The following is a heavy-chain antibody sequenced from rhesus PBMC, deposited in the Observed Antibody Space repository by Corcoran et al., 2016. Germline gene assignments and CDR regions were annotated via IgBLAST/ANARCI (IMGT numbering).Heavy chain of an antibody. V-gene: IGHV4-122*02. Sequence: QVQLQESGPGLVKPSETLSLTCAVSGGSISSGYYYWSWIRQPPGKGLEWIGYITYSGSTNDNPSLKGRVTISRDTSKNQFSLKLSAVTAADTAVYYCARHPYWGGFDYWGQGVLVTVSS. CDR1: GGSISSGYYY. J-gene: IGHJ4*01. D-gene: IGHD3-34*01. CDR3: ARHPYWGGFDY. CDR2: ITYSGST.